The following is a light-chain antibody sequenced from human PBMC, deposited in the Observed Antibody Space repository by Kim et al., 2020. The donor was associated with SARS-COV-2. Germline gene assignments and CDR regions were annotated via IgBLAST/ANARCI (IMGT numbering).Light chain of an antibody. V-gene: IGLV3-1*01. J-gene: IGLJ1*01. Sequence: SLSTAQTASITCSGDKLGDKYACWYQQKPGQSPVLVIYQDSKRPSGIPERFSGSNSGNTATLTISGTQAMDEADYYCQAWDSSTYVFGTGTKVTVL. CDR2: QDS. CDR3: QAWDSSTYV. CDR1: KLGDKY.